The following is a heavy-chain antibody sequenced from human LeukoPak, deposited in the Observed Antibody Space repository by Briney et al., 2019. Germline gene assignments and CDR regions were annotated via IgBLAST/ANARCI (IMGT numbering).Heavy chain of an antibody. V-gene: IGHV3-48*03. D-gene: IGHD5-12*01. J-gene: IGHJ4*02. CDR2: ISISGTTM. Sequence: HPGGSLRLSCAASGFTFSGYEMNWVRQAPGKGLEWVSYISISGTTMFYADSVKGRFTISRDNSRTSLYLQMSSLRAEDTAVYYCATMRVTTNWGQGTLVTVSS. CDR3: ATMRVTTN. CDR1: GFTFSGYE.